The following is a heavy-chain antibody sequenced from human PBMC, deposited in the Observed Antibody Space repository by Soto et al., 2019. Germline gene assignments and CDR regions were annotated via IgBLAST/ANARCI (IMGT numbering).Heavy chain of an antibody. Sequence: GGSLRLSCAASGFTFSSYAMHWVRQAPGKGLEWMGIISYDGSSQYYADSVKGRFTISRDNSKNTVYLQMNSLRPEDTAVYYCAKGDYGGNPEVYGMDVWGQGTTVTVSS. D-gene: IGHD4-17*01. CDR3: AKGDYGGNPEVYGMDV. V-gene: IGHV3-30*18. J-gene: IGHJ6*02. CDR1: GFTFSSYA. CDR2: ISYDGSSQ.